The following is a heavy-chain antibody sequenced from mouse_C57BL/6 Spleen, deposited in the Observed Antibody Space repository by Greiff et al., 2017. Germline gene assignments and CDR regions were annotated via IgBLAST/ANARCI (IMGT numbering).Heavy chain of an antibody. V-gene: IGHV5-15*01. Sequence: EVQGVESGGGLVQPGGSLKLSCAASGFTFSDYGMAWVRQAPRKGPEWVAFLSNLAYSIYYADTVTGRFTISRENAKNTLYLEMSSLRSEDTAMYYCARGDGYYAPYWAMDYWGQGTSVTVSS. CDR2: LSNLAYSI. J-gene: IGHJ4*01. D-gene: IGHD2-3*01. CDR1: GFTFSDYG. CDR3: ARGDGYYAPYWAMDY.